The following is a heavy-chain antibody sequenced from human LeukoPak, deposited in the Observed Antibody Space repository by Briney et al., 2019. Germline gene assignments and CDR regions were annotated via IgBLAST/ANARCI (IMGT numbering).Heavy chain of an antibody. V-gene: IGHV4-39*07. CDR3: ARSGYYQYYYYYYYMDV. D-gene: IGHD3-22*01. J-gene: IGHJ6*03. Sequence: PSETLSLTCTVSGGSISSSSYYWGWIRQPPGKGLEWIGSIYYSGSTYYNPSLKSRVTISVDTSKNQFSLKLSSVTAADTAVYYCARSGYYQYYYYYYYMDVWGKGTTVTVSS. CDR1: GGSISSSSYY. CDR2: IYYSGST.